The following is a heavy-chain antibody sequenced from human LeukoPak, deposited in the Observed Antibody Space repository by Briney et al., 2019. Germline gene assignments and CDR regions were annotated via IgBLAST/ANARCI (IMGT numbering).Heavy chain of an antibody. D-gene: IGHD6-19*01. CDR1: GYTFTSHG. Sequence: ASVKVSCKASGYTFTSHGISWVRQAPGQGLEWMGWISCYNGDTKYTQNLQGRVTMTTDTSTSTAYMELRSLRSDDTAVYYCVRDPTNTSGWYVYFDYWGQGTLVTVSS. J-gene: IGHJ4*02. CDR2: ISCYNGDT. V-gene: IGHV1-18*01. CDR3: VRDPTNTSGWYVYFDY.